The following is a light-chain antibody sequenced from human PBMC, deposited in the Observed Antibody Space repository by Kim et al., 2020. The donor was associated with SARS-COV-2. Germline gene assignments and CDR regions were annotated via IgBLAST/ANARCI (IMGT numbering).Light chain of an antibody. J-gene: IGLJ1*01. CDR1: NGAVTSDYY. V-gene: IGLV7-43*01. CDR2: NTS. CDR3: LLYYGGAWV. Sequence: PERTEHITCASSNGAVTSDYYPEWIQQKSGQAPRALIWNTSNKHSWTPARFSGSLLGGKAALTLSGVQPDDEAEYYCLLYYGGAWVFGTGTKVTVL.